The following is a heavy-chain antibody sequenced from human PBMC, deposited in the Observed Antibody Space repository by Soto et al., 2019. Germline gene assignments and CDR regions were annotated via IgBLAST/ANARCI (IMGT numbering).Heavy chain of an antibody. Sequence: EVQLLESGGGLVQPGGSLRLSCAASGFTFSSYAMSWVRQAPGKGLEWVSAISGSGGSTYYADSVKGRFTISRDNSKNTLYLQMNSLRAEDTAVYYCAKSVSSSGQPWKYYYYYYMDVWGKGTTVTVSS. CDR1: GFTFSSYA. J-gene: IGHJ6*03. CDR2: ISGSGGST. D-gene: IGHD6-25*01. V-gene: IGHV3-23*01. CDR3: AKSVSSSGQPWKYYYYYYMDV.